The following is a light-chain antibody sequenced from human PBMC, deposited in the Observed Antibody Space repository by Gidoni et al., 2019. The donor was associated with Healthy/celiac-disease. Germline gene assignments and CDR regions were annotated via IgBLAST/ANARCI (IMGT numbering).Light chain of an antibody. Sequence: DIVMTQSPDSLAVSLGERATINCKPSQSVLYSSNNKNYLAWYQQKPGQPPKLLIYWASTRESGVPDRFSGSGSGTDFTLTISSLQAEDVAVYYCQQYYSTPRFTFGPGTKVDIK. CDR2: WAS. CDR1: QSVLYSSNNKNY. J-gene: IGKJ3*01. CDR3: QQYYSTPRFT. V-gene: IGKV4-1*01.